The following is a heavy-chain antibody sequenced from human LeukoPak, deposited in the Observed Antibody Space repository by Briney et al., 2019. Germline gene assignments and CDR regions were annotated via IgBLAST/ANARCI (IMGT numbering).Heavy chain of an antibody. CDR2: ISYDESNK. CDR1: GFTFSRYP. J-gene: IGHJ5*02. V-gene: IGHV3-30*04. Sequence: PGGSLRLSCAASGFTFSRYPMHWVRQAPGQGLEWVAVISYDESNKYYADSVKGRFTVSRDNSKNTLYLQMNSLRAEDTAVYYCAREIITTADYKWFDPWGQGTLVTVSS. CDR3: AREIITTADYKWFDP. D-gene: IGHD6-13*01.